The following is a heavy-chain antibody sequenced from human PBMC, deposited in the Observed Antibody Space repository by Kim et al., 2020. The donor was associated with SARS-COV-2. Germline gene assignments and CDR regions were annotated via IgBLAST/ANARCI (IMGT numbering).Heavy chain of an antibody. V-gene: IGHV4-59*01. J-gene: IGHJ6*03. CDR1: GGSISSYY. D-gene: IGHD6-19*01. CDR2: IYYSGST. Sequence: SETLSLTCTVSGGSISSYYWSWIRQPPGQGLEWIGYIYYSGSTNYNPSLKSRVTISVDTSKNQFSLKLSSVTAAATAAYYCSRVPTLAGPHYYYYDMD. CDR3: SRVPTLAGPHYYYYDMD.